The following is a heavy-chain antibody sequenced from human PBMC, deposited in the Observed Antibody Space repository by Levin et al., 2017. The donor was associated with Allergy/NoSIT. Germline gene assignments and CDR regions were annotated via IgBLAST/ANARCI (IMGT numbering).Heavy chain of an antibody. CDR1: GFTFSRYA. V-gene: IGHV3-23*01. Sequence: GGSLRLSCAASGFTFSRYAMSWVRQAPGKGLEWVSGISGSGVSTYYADSVMGRFTISRDNSKNTLYLQMNSLRAEDTAVYYCAKGSNHYYYYYMDVWGKGTTVTVSS. J-gene: IGHJ6*03. CDR3: AKGSNHYYYYYMDV. CDR2: ISGSGVST. D-gene: IGHD4-11*01.